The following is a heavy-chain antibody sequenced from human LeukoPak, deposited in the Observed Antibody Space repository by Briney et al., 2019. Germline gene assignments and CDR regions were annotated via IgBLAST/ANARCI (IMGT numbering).Heavy chain of an antibody. V-gene: IGHV3-7*01. Sequence: GGSLRLSCAASGFTFSSYWMSWVRQAPGKGLEWVANIKQDGSGKYYVDSVKGRFTISRDNAKNSLYLQMNSLRAEDTAVYYCARDSSYYYDSSGYSGLDYWGQGTLVTVSS. D-gene: IGHD3-22*01. CDR3: ARDSSYYYDSSGYSGLDY. CDR1: GFTFSSYW. J-gene: IGHJ4*02. CDR2: IKQDGSGK.